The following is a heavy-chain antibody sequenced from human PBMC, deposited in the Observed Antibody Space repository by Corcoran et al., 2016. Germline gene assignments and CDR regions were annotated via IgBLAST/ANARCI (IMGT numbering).Heavy chain of an antibody. CDR2: IIPIFGTA. CDR1: EGTFSSYD. Sequence: QVQLVQSGAEVKKPGSSVKVSCKASEGTFSSYDISGVRQAPGQGLEWIGGIIPIFGTANYAQKFQGRVTITADESTSTAYMELSSLRSEDTAVYYCARDLEDGGSSGAFDIWGQGTMVTVSS. CDR3: ARDLEDGGSSGAFDI. J-gene: IGHJ3*02. V-gene: IGHV1-69*01. D-gene: IGHD2-15*01.